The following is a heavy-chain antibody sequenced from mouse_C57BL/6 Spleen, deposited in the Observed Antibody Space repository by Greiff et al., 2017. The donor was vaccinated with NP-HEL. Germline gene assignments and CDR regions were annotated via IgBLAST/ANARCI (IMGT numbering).Heavy chain of an antibody. Sequence: VQLQQSGPELVKPGASVKISCKASGFTFTDYYMHWVQQSHGKSLEWIGDINTNNGGTSYNQKFKGKATLTVDKSSSTAYMELRSLTSEDSAVYYCARSPVYYDYGGWFAYWGQGTLVTVSA. CDR2: INTNNGGT. D-gene: IGHD2-4*01. J-gene: IGHJ3*01. V-gene: IGHV1-26*01. CDR3: ARSPVYYDYGGWFAY. CDR1: GFTFTDYY.